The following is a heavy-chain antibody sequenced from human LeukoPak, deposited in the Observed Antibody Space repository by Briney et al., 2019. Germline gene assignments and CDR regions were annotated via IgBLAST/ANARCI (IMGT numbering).Heavy chain of an antibody. CDR3: AKEGAYGYGYWMG. Sequence: PGGSLRLSCAASGFTFSHYGMSWVRQAPAKGLEWVSGISGSGDRTYHADSVKGRFTISRDNSKNTLYLQMNSLRAEDTAVYYCAKEGAYGYGYWMGWGQGTLVTVSS. V-gene: IGHV3-23*01. CDR1: GFTFSHYG. D-gene: IGHD5-18*01. J-gene: IGHJ4*02. CDR2: ISGSGDRT.